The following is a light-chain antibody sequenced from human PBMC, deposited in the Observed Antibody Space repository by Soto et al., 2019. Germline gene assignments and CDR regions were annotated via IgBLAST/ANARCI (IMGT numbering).Light chain of an antibody. CDR2: AAS. V-gene: IGKV1-39*01. Sequence: DIQMTQSPSSLSASVGDRVTITCRASQSINTYLNWYQQKPGKAPNLLIYAASNLQSGVPSRFSGSGSGTDFTLTISSLQTEDIATYYCQQSHGTPMYTFGQGTKLEIK. CDR1: QSINTY. CDR3: QQSHGTPMYT. J-gene: IGKJ2*01.